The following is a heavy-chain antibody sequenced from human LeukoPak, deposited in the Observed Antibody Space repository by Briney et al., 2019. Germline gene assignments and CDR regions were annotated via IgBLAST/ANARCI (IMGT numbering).Heavy chain of an antibody. CDR2: ISGSGGST. Sequence: GGSLRLSCAASGFTFSSYAMSWVRQAPGKGLEWVSAISGSGGSTYYADSVKGRFTISRDNSKNTLYLQNSLRAEDTAVYCCAKDLQTDGYSYGNDDYWGQGTLVTVSS. CDR3: AKDLQTDGYSYGNDDY. J-gene: IGHJ4*02. D-gene: IGHD5-18*01. V-gene: IGHV3-23*01. CDR1: GFTFSSYA.